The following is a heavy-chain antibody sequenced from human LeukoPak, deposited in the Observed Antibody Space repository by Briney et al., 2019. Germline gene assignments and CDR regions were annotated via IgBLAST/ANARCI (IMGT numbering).Heavy chain of an antibody. Sequence: GGSLRLSCAASGFTFSSYDMHWVRQATGKGLEWVSAIGTAGDTYYPGSVKGRFTISRENAKNSLYLQMNSLRAEDTAVYYCAREYSSSSEGYYYYYGMDVWGQGTTVTVSS. D-gene: IGHD6-6*01. CDR2: IGTAGDT. CDR1: GFTFSSYD. J-gene: IGHJ6*02. V-gene: IGHV3-13*01. CDR3: AREYSSSSEGYYYYYGMDV.